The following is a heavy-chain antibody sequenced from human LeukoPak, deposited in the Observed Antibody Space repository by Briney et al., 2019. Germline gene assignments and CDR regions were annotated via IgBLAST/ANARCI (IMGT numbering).Heavy chain of an antibody. D-gene: IGHD3-10*01. Sequence: SQTLSLTCAVSGGSISSGGYSWSWIRQPPGKGLEWIGYIYHSGSTYYNPSLKSRVTISVDRSKNQFSLKLSSVTAADTAVYYCARARPRGVMGFDYWGQGTLVIVSS. CDR1: GGSISSGGYS. V-gene: IGHV4-30-2*01. CDR3: ARARPRGVMGFDY. CDR2: IYHSGST. J-gene: IGHJ4*02.